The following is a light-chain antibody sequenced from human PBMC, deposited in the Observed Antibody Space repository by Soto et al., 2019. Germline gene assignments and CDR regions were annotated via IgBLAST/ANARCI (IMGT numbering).Light chain of an antibody. CDR2: GAS. CDR1: QSVSSN. J-gene: IGKJ1*01. Sequence: EIVMTQSPATLSVSPGERATLSCRASQSVSSNLAWYQQKPGQAPRLLIYGASTRATGIPARFSGSGSGTEFTLTISSLQSEDFVVYYCQQYNNWRTFGQGTKVEIK. V-gene: IGKV3-15*01. CDR3: QQYNNWRT.